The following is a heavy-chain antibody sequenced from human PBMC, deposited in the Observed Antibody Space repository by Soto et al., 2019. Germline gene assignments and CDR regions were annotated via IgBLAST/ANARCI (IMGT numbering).Heavy chain of an antibody. CDR2: IYYSGST. V-gene: IGHV4-31*03. D-gene: IGHD2-21*02. Sequence: QVQLQESGPGLVKPSQTLSLTCTVSGGSISSGGYYWSWIRQHPGKGLEWIGYIYYSGSTYYNPSLKSRVTISVDTSKNQCALKLSSVTAADTAVYYCARDRGVTPDRYFELWGRGTLVTVSS. CDR3: ARDRGVTPDRYFEL. J-gene: IGHJ2*01. CDR1: GGSISSGGYY.